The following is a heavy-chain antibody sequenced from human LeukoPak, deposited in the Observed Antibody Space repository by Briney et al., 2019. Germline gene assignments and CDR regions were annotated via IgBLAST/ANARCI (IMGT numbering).Heavy chain of an antibody. D-gene: IGHD2-2*01. CDR3: ERARSVPAAMTVRHAFDI. J-gene: IGHJ3*02. V-gene: IGHV4-34*01. CDR2: INHSGST. Sequence: SETLTLTCAASGCTFSSHYWSWIRQPPGKGLEWIGEINHSGSTNYNPSVKGRVTISVDTSTGSFYLKLSSVTAADTNVYYCERARSVPAAMTVRHAFDIWGQGTMVTVSS. CDR1: GCTFSSHY.